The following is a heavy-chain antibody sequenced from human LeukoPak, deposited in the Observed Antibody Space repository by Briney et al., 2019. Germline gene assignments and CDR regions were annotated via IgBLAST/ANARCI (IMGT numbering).Heavy chain of an antibody. V-gene: IGHV4-38-2*02. J-gene: IGHJ3*02. CDR1: GYSISSGYY. D-gene: IGHD5-18*01. Sequence: SETLSLTCTVSGYSISSGYYWGWIRQPPGKGLEWIGSIYHSGSTYYNPSLKSRVTISVDTSKNQFSLKLSSVTAADTAVYYCARGGGGRYSSDAFDIWGQGTMVTVSS. CDR3: ARGGGGRYSSDAFDI. CDR2: IYHSGST.